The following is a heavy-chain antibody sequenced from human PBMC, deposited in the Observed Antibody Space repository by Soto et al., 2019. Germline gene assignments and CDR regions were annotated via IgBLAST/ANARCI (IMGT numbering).Heavy chain of an antibody. J-gene: IGHJ4*02. Sequence: QVQLVQSGAEVKEPGASVKVSCQASGYTFTTYAVHWVRQAPGEGLEWMGWINAGSGDTKYSQRFQGRVTLTTDTHASTAYMELSSLTPEDTAVYFCARGGPFCSSTSCYLNYWGQGTLVTVSS. V-gene: IGHV1-3*01. CDR2: INAGSGDT. CDR1: GYTFTTYA. CDR3: ARGGPFCSSTSCYLNY. D-gene: IGHD2-2*01.